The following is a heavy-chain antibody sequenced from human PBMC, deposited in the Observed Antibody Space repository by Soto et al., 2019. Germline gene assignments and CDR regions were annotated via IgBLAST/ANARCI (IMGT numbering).Heavy chain of an antibody. CDR1: GGSISSYY. CDR2: VHHSWGS. J-gene: IGHJ6*02. D-gene: IGHD3-10*01. CDR3: ARQGFGPLHGLVDV. V-gene: IGHV4-59*08. Sequence: QGQLQESGPGLVKPSETLSLSCTVSGGSISSYYWSWFRQSPGKRMEWIGYVHHSWGSSYNPCLQSRVAISLDTSKSQFSLNVTSVTATDTAVYYCARQGFGPLHGLVDVWGQGTTVTVSS.